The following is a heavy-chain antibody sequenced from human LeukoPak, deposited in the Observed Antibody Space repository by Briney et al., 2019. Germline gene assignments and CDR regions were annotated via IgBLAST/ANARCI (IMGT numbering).Heavy chain of an antibody. Sequence: GGSLRLSCAASGFTFSSYGMHWVRQAPGKGLEWVAFIRYDGSNKYYADSVKGRFTISRDNSKNTLYLQMNSLRAEDTAVYYCAKAQEIDYYDSSGGGGFDYWGQGTLVTISS. CDR3: AKAQEIDYYDSSGGGGFDY. D-gene: IGHD3-22*01. V-gene: IGHV3-30*02. CDR1: GFTFSSYG. J-gene: IGHJ4*02. CDR2: IRYDGSNK.